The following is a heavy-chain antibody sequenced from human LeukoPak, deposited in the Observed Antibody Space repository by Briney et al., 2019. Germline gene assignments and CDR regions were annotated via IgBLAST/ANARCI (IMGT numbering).Heavy chain of an antibody. D-gene: IGHD3-3*01. CDR2: IYTSGST. J-gene: IGHJ3*02. V-gene: IGHV4-61*02. CDR1: GGSISSGSYY. CDR3: AREVTIFGLGQRDAFDI. Sequence: SQTLSLTRTVSGGSISSGSYYWSWIRQPAGKGLEWIGRIYTSGSTNYNPSLKSRVTMSVDTSKNQFSLKLSSVTAADTAVYYCAREVTIFGLGQRDAFDIWGQGTMVTVSS.